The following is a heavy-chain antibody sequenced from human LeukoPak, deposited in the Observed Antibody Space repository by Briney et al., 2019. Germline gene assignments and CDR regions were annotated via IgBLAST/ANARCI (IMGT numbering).Heavy chain of an antibody. Sequence: PGGSLRLSCAASGFTFSSYWMHWVRQVPGKGLVWVSRINSDGRSTSYADSVRGRFTISRDNAKNTLYLQMNSLRAEDTAVYYCARESGSVTSEVDFDYWGQGTLVTVSS. V-gene: IGHV3-74*01. D-gene: IGHD4-17*01. CDR2: INSDGRST. CDR3: ARESGSVTSEVDFDY. CDR1: GFTFSSYW. J-gene: IGHJ4*02.